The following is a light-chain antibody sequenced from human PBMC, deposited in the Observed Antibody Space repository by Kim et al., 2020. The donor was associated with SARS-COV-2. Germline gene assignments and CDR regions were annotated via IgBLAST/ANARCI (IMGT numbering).Light chain of an antibody. CDR1: QNIKNR. Sequence: ASVGDRVTITCRASQNIKNRLNWYQQKPGRAPKPLIYTTSSLQSGVPSRFTGSGSGTDFTLTINSLQTEDSATYYCQQGHSVPLTFGGGTKVDIK. J-gene: IGKJ4*01. CDR2: TTS. V-gene: IGKV1-39*01. CDR3: QQGHSVPLT.